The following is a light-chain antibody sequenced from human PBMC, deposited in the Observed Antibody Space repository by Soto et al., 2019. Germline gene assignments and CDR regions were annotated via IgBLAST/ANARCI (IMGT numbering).Light chain of an antibody. CDR2: DSS. Sequence: DILLTQSPSFLSASVGDRVTISCRASQGISSYLAWYQQTPGKAPKLLIYDSSTLQSGVPARFSGSGSGTEFTLTIGSLQPEDFATYYCQQLNTLPVTFGQGTRLDI. J-gene: IGKJ5*01. V-gene: IGKV1-9*01. CDR1: QGISSY. CDR3: QQLNTLPVT.